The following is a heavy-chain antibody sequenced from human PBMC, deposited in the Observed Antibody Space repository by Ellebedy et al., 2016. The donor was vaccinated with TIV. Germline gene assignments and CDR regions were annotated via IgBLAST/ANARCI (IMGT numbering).Heavy chain of an antibody. J-gene: IGHJ4*02. CDR1: ANTFTRYY. CDR2: INPSDDST. CDR3: ARGVDAGTDF. D-gene: IGHD6-13*01. V-gene: IGHV1-46*01. Sequence: AASVKVSCKASANTFTRYYMHWVRQAPGQGLEWMGLINPSDDSTSYAQSLRGRVTVTRDTSTTSVYMELSSLRSEDTAVYYCARGVDAGTDFWGQGTLVTVSS.